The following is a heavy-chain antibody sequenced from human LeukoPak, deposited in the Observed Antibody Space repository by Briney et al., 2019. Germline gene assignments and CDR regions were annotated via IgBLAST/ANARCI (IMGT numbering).Heavy chain of an antibody. CDR2: IYYSGST. V-gene: IGHV4-39*07. J-gene: IGHJ5*02. D-gene: IGHD2-2*01. Sequence: PSETLSLTCTVSGGSISSSSYYWGWIRQPPGKGLEWIGSIYYSGSTYYNPSLKSRVTISVDTSENQFSLKLSSVTAADTAVYYCARVRVPVADGGWFDPWGQGTLVTVSS. CDR3: ARVRVPVADGGWFDP. CDR1: GGSISSSSYY.